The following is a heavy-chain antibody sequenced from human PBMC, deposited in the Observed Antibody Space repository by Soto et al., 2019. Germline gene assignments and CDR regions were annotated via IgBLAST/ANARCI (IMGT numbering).Heavy chain of an antibody. J-gene: IGHJ6*02. CDR1: GGSFSGYY. CDR3: ARGLRIQLWLPYYYYGMDV. D-gene: IGHD5-18*01. CDR2: INHSGST. V-gene: IGHV4-34*01. Sequence: LSLTCAVYGGSFSGYYWSWIRQPPGKGLEWIGEINHSGSTNYNPSLKSRVTISVDTSKNQFSLKLSSVTAADTAVYYCARGLRIQLWLPYYYYGMDVWGQGTTVTVSS.